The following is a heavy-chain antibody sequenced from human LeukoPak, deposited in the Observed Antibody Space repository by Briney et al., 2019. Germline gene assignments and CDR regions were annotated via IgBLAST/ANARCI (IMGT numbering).Heavy chain of an antibody. Sequence: ASVKVSCKASGGTFSSYAISWVRQAPGQGLEWMGGIIPIFGTANYAQKFQGRVTITADKSTSTAYMELSSLRSEDTAVYYCAREPVDSSGYNLWGQGTMVTVSS. J-gene: IGHJ3*01. CDR3: AREPVDSSGYNL. V-gene: IGHV1-69*06. CDR1: GGTFSSYA. D-gene: IGHD3-22*01. CDR2: IIPIFGTA.